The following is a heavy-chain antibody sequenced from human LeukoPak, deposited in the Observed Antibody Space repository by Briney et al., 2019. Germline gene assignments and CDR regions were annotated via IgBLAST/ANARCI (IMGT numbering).Heavy chain of an antibody. CDR1: GGSISSGGYY. Sequence: SQTLSLTCTVSGGSISSGGYYWSWIRQHPGKGLEWIGYIYYSGSTYYNPSLKSRVTISVDTSKNQSSLKLSSVTAADTALYYCARDPGPAPDPWFDPWGQGTLVTVSS. CDR3: ARDPGPAPDPWFDP. CDR2: IYYSGST. J-gene: IGHJ5*02. V-gene: IGHV4-31*03. D-gene: IGHD1-14*01.